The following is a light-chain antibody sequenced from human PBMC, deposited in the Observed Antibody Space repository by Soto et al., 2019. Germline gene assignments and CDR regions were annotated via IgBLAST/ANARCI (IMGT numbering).Light chain of an antibody. V-gene: IGKV4-1*01. CDR1: QSFLYSSNNNNY. J-gene: IGKJ4*01. CDR3: QQYYSTPLT. Sequence: DIVMTQSPDSLAVSLGERATINCKSSQSFLYSSNNNNYLAWYQHKPGQPPKVLIYWASTRESGVPDRFSGSGSGTDFTLTISSLQAEDVAVYFCQQYYSTPLTFGGGTKVDIK. CDR2: WAS.